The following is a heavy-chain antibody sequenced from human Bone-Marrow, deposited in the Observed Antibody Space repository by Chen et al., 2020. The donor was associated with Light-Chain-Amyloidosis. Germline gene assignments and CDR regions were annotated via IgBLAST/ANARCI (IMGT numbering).Heavy chain of an antibody. CDR2: IWYDGSNK. V-gene: IGHV3-33*01. D-gene: IGHD6-13*01. Sequence: QVQLVESGGGVVQPGMSLRLSCAAAGFTVSSHGMHWVRQAPGKGLEWVAVIWYDGSNKDYADSVKGRFTISRDNSKNTLYLQMNSLRAEDTAVYYCAREAAAAGTAEYFQHWGQGTLVTVSS. CDR3: AREAAAAGTAEYFQH. J-gene: IGHJ1*01. CDR1: GFTVSSHG.